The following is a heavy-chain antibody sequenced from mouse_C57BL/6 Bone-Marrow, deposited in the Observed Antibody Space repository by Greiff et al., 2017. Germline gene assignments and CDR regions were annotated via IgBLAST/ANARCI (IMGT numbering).Heavy chain of an antibody. CDR2: IDPSSGYT. CDR1: GYTFTSYW. V-gene: IGHV1-7*01. Sequence: VQLQESGAELVKPGASVKLSCKASGYTFTSYWMNWVKQRPGQGLEWIGYIDPSSGYTKYNQKFKDKATLTADKSSSTAYMQLSSLTYEDSAVYYGARCHLYYGYSSYWYFDVWDRGNAATV. J-gene: IGHJ1*03. CDR3: ARCHLYYGYSSYWYFDV. D-gene: IGHD1-1*01.